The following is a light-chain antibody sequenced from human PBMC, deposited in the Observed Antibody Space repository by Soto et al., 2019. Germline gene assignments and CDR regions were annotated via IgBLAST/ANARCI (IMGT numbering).Light chain of an antibody. Sequence: EIVMTQSPATLSVSPGERVTLFCRASQSVNSRLAWYQQKPAQAPRLLIYDASTRATGIPARFSGSGSGTEFTLTISSLQSEDFSVYYWQKYKNWPPEYTFGQGPKLEIK. J-gene: IGKJ2*01. V-gene: IGKV3-15*01. CDR3: QKYKNWPPEYT. CDR2: DAS. CDR1: QSVNSR.